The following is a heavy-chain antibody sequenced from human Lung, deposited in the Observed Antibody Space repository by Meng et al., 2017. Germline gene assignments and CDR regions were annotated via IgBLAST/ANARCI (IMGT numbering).Heavy chain of an antibody. V-gene: IGHV1-18*01. D-gene: IGHD6-13*01. CDR2: ISVKNGEA. Sequence: QVSLSQVEPEATGPGASTKVTCKASSYTFTNYDISWVRQATGQGLESMGWISVKNGEAKYAQNFHSRAPMTTDTITRTDSMELSSLTSDDTAAYYSARYVPNGSFWYFDFWGRGTLVTVSS. CDR1: SYTFTNYD. CDR3: ARYVPNGSFWYFDF. J-gene: IGHJ2*01.